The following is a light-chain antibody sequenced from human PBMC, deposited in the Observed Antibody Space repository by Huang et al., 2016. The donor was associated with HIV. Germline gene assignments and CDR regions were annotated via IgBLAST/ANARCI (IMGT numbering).Light chain of an antibody. CDR1: QSVGSY. Sequence: EIILTQSPATLSLSPGERATLPCRASQSVGSYLAWYQQKPGQAPRLLIYDASNRATGIPARFSGGGSGTDFTLTIRGLEPDDFAVYFCQQRSNRTPTTFGQGTKVE. CDR3: QQRSNRTPTT. J-gene: IGKJ1*01. CDR2: DAS. V-gene: IGKV3-11*01.